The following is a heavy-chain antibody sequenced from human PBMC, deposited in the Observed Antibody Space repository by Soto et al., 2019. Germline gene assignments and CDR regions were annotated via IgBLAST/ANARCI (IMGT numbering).Heavy chain of an antibody. CDR2: IYYSGST. CDR1: GGSISSGGYY. V-gene: IGHV4-31*03. D-gene: IGHD3-16*02. J-gene: IGHJ3*02. CDR3: ARSTFGGVIVPQAFDI. Sequence: QVQLQESGPGLVKPSQTLSLTCTVSGGSISSGGYYWSWIRQHPGKGLEWIGYIYYSGSTYYNPSLKSRVTISVDTSKNQFSLKLSSVTAAVTAVYYCARSTFGGVIVPQAFDIWGQGTMVTVSS.